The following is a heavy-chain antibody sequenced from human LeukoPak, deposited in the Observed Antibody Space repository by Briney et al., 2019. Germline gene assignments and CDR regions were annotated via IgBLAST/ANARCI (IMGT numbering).Heavy chain of an antibody. CDR2: IYYSAST. D-gene: IGHD3-10*01. Sequence: SETPSLTCTVSGGSLSNYYWSWIRQPPGKGLEWIGNIYYSASTTYNPSLKNRITISVDTSKNQFSLKLSSVTAADTAVYYCARGVQDYYYASRIWYFDYWGQGTLVTVSS. V-gene: IGHV4-59*01. CDR3: ARGVQDYYYASRIWYFDY. J-gene: IGHJ4*02. CDR1: GGSLSNYY.